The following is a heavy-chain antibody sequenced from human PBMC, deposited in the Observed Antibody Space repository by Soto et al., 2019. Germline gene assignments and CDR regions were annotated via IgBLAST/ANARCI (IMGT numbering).Heavy chain of an antibody. Sequence: GGSLRLSCARSGFIFTTYFMHWVRQAPSKGLEWVAVILYDGSKEFYADSVKGRFSISRDNSKNTLYLQMNTLRAEDTATYYGWTGDGTAEINSLDIWGQGSLVTVSS. D-gene: IGHD5-18*01. CDR2: ILYDGSKE. J-gene: IGHJ4*02. V-gene: IGHV3-30*03. CDR1: GFIFTTYF. CDR3: WTGDGTAEINSLDI.